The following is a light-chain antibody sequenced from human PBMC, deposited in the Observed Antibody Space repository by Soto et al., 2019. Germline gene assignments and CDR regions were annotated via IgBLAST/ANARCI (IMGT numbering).Light chain of an antibody. CDR1: SSDIGGYNY. CDR3: SSHTSSNTVV. V-gene: IGLV2-14*01. CDR2: SVT. Sequence: QSVLTQPASVSGSPGQSITISCTGTSSDIGGYNYVSWYQQRPGRAPKLIIYSVTYRPSGVSSRFSGSKSGDTASLTISGLQAEDEADYYCSSHTSSNTVVFGGGTKLTVL. J-gene: IGLJ3*02.